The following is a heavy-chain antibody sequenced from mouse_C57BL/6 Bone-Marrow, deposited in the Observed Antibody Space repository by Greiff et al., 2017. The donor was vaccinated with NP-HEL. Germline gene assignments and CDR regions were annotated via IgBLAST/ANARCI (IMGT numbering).Heavy chain of an antibody. CDR1: GFNIKDDY. J-gene: IGHJ1*03. CDR3: TTGYGSSYWYFDV. CDR2: IDPENGDT. D-gene: IGHD1-1*01. V-gene: IGHV14-4*01. Sequence: VQLQQSGAELVRPGASVKLSCTASGFNIKDDYMHWVKQRPEQGLEWIGWIDPENGDTEYASQFQGKATITADTSSNTAYLQLSSLTSEDTAVYYCTTGYGSSYWYFDVWGTGTTVTVSS.